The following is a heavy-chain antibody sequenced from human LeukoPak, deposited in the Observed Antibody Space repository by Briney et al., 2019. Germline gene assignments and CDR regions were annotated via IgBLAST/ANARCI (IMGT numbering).Heavy chain of an antibody. CDR1: GFSVSGYW. J-gene: IGHJ4*02. CDR3: AREWQGGIAAAGTRIEGDY. CDR2: IKQDGSEK. V-gene: IGHV3-7*01. D-gene: IGHD6-13*01. Sequence: GGSLRLSCAVSGFSVSGYWMSWVRQAPGKGLEWVANIKQDGSEKNYVDSVNVPFTLSRDNAQNSFFLQINRLRVEDTAFYYCAREWQGGIAAAGTRIEGDYWGQGTLVAVSS.